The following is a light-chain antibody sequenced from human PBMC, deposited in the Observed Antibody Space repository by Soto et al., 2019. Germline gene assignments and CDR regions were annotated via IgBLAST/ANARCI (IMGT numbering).Light chain of an antibody. J-gene: IGKJ4*01. CDR2: GAS. CDR3: QQFGTSPPVT. CDR1: QTVRSTY. V-gene: IGKV3-20*01. Sequence: EIVLTQSPGTLSLSPGETATLSCRARQTVRSTYLAWYQQKPGQAPRLLIYGASTRATGIPDRFSGSGSGTDFTLTISRLEPEAFAVYYCQQFGTSPPVTFGGGTKVE.